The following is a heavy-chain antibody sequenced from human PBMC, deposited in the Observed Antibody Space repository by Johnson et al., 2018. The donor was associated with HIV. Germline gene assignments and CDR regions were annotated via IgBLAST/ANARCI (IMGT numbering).Heavy chain of an antibody. CDR1: GFTFSSYG. J-gene: IGHJ3*02. D-gene: IGHD6-19*01. CDR3: ARAFSSGWYPHDAFDI. CDR2: LLYAGSNQ. Sequence: QVQLVESGGGVVQPGGSLRLSCPASGFTFSSYGMHWVRQAPGTGLEWVAFLLYAGSNQYYAEAVPGRFTISRDNSKNTLFLQMNSLRGEDTAVYYCARAFSSGWYPHDAFDIWGQGTMVTVSS. V-gene: IGHV3-33*01.